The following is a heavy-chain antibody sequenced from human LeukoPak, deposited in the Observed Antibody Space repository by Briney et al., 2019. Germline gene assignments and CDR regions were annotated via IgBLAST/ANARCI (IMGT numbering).Heavy chain of an antibody. CDR1: GGSISSSSYY. CDR2: IYYSGST. Sequence: PSETLSLTCTVSGGSISSSSYYWGWIRQPPGKGLEWIGSIYYSGSTYYNPSLKSRVTISVDTSKNQFSLKLSSVTAADTAVYYCARRPSALRPGMDVWGQGTTVTVSS. D-gene: IGHD3-16*01. CDR3: ARRPSALRPGMDV. J-gene: IGHJ6*02. V-gene: IGHV4-39*01.